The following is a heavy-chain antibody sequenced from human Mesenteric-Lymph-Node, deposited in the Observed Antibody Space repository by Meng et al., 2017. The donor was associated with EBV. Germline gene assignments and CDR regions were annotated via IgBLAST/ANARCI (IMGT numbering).Heavy chain of an antibody. D-gene: IGHD3-10*01. V-gene: IGHV4-4*02. CDR3: ARDLGVSQYYYGASPLDS. J-gene: IGHJ4*02. CDR1: GGSISSTNR. Sequence: RRTAQGPVLEKPSGTHALTSAVSGGSISSTNRWSWVRQPPGKGLEWIGEIYHSGSTNYNPSLQSRVTISVDRSKNQFSLKLSSVTAADTGVYYCARDLGVSQYYYGASPLDSWGQGTLVTVSS. CDR2: IYHSGST.